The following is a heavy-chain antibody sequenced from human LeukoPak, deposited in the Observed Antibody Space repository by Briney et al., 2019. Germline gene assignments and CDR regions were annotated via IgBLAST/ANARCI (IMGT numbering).Heavy chain of an antibody. CDR1: GFTFSSYA. J-gene: IGHJ3*02. CDR3: ARDYQGTTGAFDI. CDR2: ISSNGGST. V-gene: IGHV3-64*01. D-gene: IGHD1-14*01. Sequence: GGSLRLSCAASGFTFSSYAMHWVRQAPGKGLEYVSAISSNGGSTYYANSVKGRFTISRDNSKNTLYLQMGSLRAEDMAVYYCARDYQGTTGAFDIWGQGTMVTVSS.